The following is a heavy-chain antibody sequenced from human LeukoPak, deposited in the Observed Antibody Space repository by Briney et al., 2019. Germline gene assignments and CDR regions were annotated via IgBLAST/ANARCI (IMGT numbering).Heavy chain of an antibody. J-gene: IGHJ4*02. CDR3: ARGPYYYDSSGALNY. CDR1: GYTFTSYY. D-gene: IGHD3-22*01. Sequence: ASVKVSCKASGYTFTSYYMHWLRQAPGQGLEWMGIINPSGGSTSYAQKFQGRVTMTRDMSTSTVYMELSSLRSEDTAVYYCARGPYYYDSSGALNYWGQGTLVTVSS. CDR2: INPSGGST. V-gene: IGHV1-46*01.